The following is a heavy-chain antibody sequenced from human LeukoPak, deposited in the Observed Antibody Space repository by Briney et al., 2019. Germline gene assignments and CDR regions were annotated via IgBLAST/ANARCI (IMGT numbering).Heavy chain of an antibody. V-gene: IGHV3-11*01. CDR3: AKDQVYVGTDCSSTSCYPYYFDY. D-gene: IGHD2-2*01. CDR1: GFTFSDYY. Sequence: PGGSLRLSCAASGFTFSDYYMSWIRQAPGKGLEWVSYISSSGSTIYYADSVKGRFTISRDNSKNTLYLQMNSLRAEDTAVYYCAKDQVYVGTDCSSTSCYPYYFDYWGQGTLVTVSS. CDR2: ISSSGSTI. J-gene: IGHJ4*02.